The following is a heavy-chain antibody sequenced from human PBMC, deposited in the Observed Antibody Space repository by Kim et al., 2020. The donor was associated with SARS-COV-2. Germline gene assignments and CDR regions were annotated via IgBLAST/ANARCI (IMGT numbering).Heavy chain of an antibody. D-gene: IGHD6-19*01. CDR1: GYTFTSYG. V-gene: IGHV1-18*04. CDR3: PHSIGPNSSGWLEGLYYYYYGMDV. J-gene: IGHJ6*02. CDR2: ISAYNGNT. Sequence: ASVKVSCKASGYTFTSYGISWVRQAPGQGLEWMGWISAYNGNTNYAQKLQGRVTMTTDTSTSTAYMELRSLRSDDTAVYAYPHSIGPNSSGWLEGLYYYYYGMDVWGQGTTVTVSS.